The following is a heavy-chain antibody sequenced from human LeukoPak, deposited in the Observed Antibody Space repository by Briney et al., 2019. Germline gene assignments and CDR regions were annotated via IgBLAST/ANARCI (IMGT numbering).Heavy chain of an antibody. D-gene: IGHD5-18*01. CDR1: DYSISSDYY. CDR2: IYHSGTA. Sequence: SETLSLTCGVSDYSISSDYYWGWIRQPPGKGLEWIGSIYHSGTAYYNPSLNSRVTISVDTSKNQFSLKLNSVTAADTAVYYCARVWGYTYGYFDYWSQGTLVTVSS. V-gene: IGHV4-38-2*01. J-gene: IGHJ4*02. CDR3: ARVWGYTYGYFDY.